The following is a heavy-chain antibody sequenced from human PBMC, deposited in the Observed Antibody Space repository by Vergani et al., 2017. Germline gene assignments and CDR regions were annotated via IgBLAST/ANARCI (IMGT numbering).Heavy chain of an antibody. CDR1: GGSISSGSYY. J-gene: IGHJ4*02. Sequence: QVQLQESGPGLVKPSQTLSLTCTVSGGSISSGSYYWSWIRQPAGKGLEWIGRIYTSGSTNYNPSLKSRVTISVDTSKNQLSLKLGSVTAADTAVYYCASHGGSGYYNFDYWGQGTLVTVSS. CDR3: ASHGGSGYYNFDY. D-gene: IGHD3-22*01. V-gene: IGHV4-61*02. CDR2: IYTSGST.